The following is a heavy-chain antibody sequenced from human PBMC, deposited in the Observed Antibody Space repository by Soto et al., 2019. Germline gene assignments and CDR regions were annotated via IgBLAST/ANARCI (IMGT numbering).Heavy chain of an antibody. CDR1: GVTFTTYS. CDR3: ARESEDLTSNFDC. Sequence: GGSLRLSCAAPGVTFTTYSMNWVCQAARNVLECLLFISSTTNYIVYGHSMKGLFTLSSDNTNNSLYLEMNSLRAEDTAVYYCARESEDLTSNFDCWGQGTLVTVSS. J-gene: IGHJ4*02. V-gene: IGHV3-21*06. CDR2: ISSTTNYI.